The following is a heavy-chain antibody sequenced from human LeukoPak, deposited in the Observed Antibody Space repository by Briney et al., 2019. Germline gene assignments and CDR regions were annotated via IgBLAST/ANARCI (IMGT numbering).Heavy chain of an antibody. V-gene: IGHV5-51*01. CDR2: IYPGDSDT. D-gene: IGHD4-17*01. J-gene: IGHJ5*02. CDR1: GYSFTSYW. Sequence: MRGESLKISCKGSGYSFTSYWIGWVRQMPGKGLEWMGIIYPGDSDTRYSPSFQGQVTISADKSISTAYLQWSSLKASDTAMYYCTRQFAVSWFDPWGQGTLVTVSS. CDR3: TRQFAVSWFDP.